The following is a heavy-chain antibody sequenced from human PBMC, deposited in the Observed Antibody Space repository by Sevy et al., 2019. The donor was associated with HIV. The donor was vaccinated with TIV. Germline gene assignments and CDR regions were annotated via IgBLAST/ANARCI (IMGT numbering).Heavy chain of an antibody. CDR2: ISSSGMTI. Sequence: GGSLRLSCAVSGFIFSDYYMSWIRQAPGKGLEWVSYISSSGMTIYYADSVKGRFIISRDNAKNSLYLQMNSLRAEDTAVYYCARRRFGGIRDAFDIWGQGTMVTVSS. V-gene: IGHV3-11*01. J-gene: IGHJ3*02. CDR1: GFIFSDYY. CDR3: ARRRFGGIRDAFDI. D-gene: IGHD3-10*01.